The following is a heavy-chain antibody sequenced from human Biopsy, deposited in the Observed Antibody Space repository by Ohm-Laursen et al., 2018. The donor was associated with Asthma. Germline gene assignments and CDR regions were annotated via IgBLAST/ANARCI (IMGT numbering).Heavy chain of an antibody. CDR2: ISSSSSTI. CDR1: GFTFGDYW. Sequence: SLRLSCAASGFTFGDYWMSWVRQVPGKGLEWVSYISSSSSTIYYADSVKGRFTISRDNAKNSLYLQMNSLRDEGTAVYYCARFKRGYSYGYAGVFDYWGQGTLVTVSS. V-gene: IGHV3-48*02. D-gene: IGHD5-18*01. CDR3: ARFKRGYSYGYAGVFDY. J-gene: IGHJ4*02.